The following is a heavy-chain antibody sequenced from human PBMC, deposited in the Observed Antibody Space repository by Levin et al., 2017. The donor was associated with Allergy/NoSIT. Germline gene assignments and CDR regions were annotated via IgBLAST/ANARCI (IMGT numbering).Heavy chain of an antibody. V-gene: IGHV3-48*03. CDR1: GFTFSSYE. CDR3: AREAITMIVVPWYFDL. J-gene: IGHJ2*01. Sequence: GGSLRLSCAASGFTFSSYEMNWVRQAPGKGLEWVSYISSSGSTIYYADSVKGRFTISRDNAKNSLYLQMNSLRAEDTAVYYCAREAITMIVVPWYFDLWGRGTLVTVSS. CDR2: ISSSGSTI. D-gene: IGHD3-22*01.